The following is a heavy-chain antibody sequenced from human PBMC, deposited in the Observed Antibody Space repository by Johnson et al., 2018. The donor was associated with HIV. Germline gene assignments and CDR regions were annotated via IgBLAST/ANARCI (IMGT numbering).Heavy chain of an antibody. Sequence: VQLVESGGGLVQPGGSLRLSCAASGFTVSSNYMSWVHQAPGKGLEWVSVIYSGGSTYYADSVKGRFTISRDNAKNTLYLQMNSLRTEDTAVYYCARGSTMRVSAFDLWGQGTMVTVSS. V-gene: IGHV3-66*02. CDR1: GFTVSSNY. CDR2: IYSGGST. J-gene: IGHJ3*01. CDR3: ARGSTMRVSAFDL. D-gene: IGHD3-22*01.